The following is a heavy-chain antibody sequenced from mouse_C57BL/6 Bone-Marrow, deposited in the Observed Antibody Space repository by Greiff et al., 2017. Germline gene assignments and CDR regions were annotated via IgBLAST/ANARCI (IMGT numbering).Heavy chain of an antibody. J-gene: IGHJ4*01. CDR2: INPNNGGT. CDR3: ADGGDYAMDY. CDR1: GYTFTDYN. V-gene: IGHV1-22*01. Sequence: VQLQQSGPELVKPGASVKMSCKASGYTFTDYNMHWVKQSHGKSLEWIGYINPNNGGTSYNQKFKGKATLTVNKSSSTAYMELRSLTSEDSSVYYCADGGDYAMDYWGQGTSVTVSS.